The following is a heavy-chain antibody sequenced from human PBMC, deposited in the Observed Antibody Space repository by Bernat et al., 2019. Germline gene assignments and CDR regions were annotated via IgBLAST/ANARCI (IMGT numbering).Heavy chain of an antibody. CDR1: GFTFITYW. CDR2: IKQDGSEK. CDR3: ASRPRQPES. V-gene: IGHV3-7*01. D-gene: IGHD6-13*01. J-gene: IGHJ4*02. Sequence: EVQLVGSGGGLVQPGGALRLSCTASGFTFITYWMTWVRQAPGKGLGWVASIKQDGSEKNSLDSVKGRLTLSRDNTKNSLYLEMNSLRGEDTAVYYCASRPRQPESWGQGTLVTVSS.